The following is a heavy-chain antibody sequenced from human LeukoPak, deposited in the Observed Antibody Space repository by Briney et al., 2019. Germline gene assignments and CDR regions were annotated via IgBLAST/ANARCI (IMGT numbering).Heavy chain of an antibody. CDR3: AKQRLRDRYDDFWSGHYFDY. D-gene: IGHD3-3*01. J-gene: IGHJ4*02. Sequence: GGSLRLSCAASGFTFSSFSMSWVRQAPGKGLEWVASISSSSVYIYYADSMRGRFTISRDNAKDSLHLQMNSLRAEDTAVYYCAKQRLRDRYDDFWSGHYFDYWGQGTLVTVSS. V-gene: IGHV3-21*04. CDR2: ISSSSVYI. CDR1: GFTFSSFS.